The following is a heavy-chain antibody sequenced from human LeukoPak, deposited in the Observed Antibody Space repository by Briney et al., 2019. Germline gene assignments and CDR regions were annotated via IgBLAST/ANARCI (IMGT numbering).Heavy chain of an antibody. J-gene: IGHJ4*02. CDR3: APTYSYTGGGYDY. V-gene: IGHV4-39*01. CDR2: INYWGYT. D-gene: IGHD5-18*01. CDR1: GGSISGSNYH. Sequence: SETLSLTCTVSGGSISGSNYHWRWIRQPPGKGLEWIGSINYWGYTFYNPSLESRVTISVDTSKNQFSLKVSSVTAADTALYYCAPTYSYTGGGYDYWGQGTLVTVSS.